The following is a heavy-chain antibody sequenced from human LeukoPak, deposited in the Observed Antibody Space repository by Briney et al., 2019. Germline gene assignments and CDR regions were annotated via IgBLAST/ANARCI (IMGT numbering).Heavy chain of an antibody. CDR1: GYTFTGYY. J-gene: IGHJ6*03. V-gene: IGHV1-2*02. CDR3: VRVIPAAIVVRDYYYYMDV. CDR2: INPNNGGT. D-gene: IGHD2-2*01. Sequence: ASVKVSCKASGYTFTGYYLRWVRQAPGQGLEWMGWINPNNGGTKFAQKFQGRVIMTRDTSISTATMELIRLTSDDTAVYFCVRVIPAAIVVRDYYYYMDVWGNGTTVTVSS.